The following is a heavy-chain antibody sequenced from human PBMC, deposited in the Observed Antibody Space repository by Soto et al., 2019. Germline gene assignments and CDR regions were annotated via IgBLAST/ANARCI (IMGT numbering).Heavy chain of an antibody. V-gene: IGHV4-39*02. D-gene: IGHD3-22*01. CDR3: AIPPPIEVAGPDY. Sequence: PSETLSLTCTVSGGSISGSPYHWGWIRQPPGKGLEWIGSIGDDGRVYYNPSLRGRATLLVDTSNHRLSLNLNSVTAADTAVYYCAIPPPIEVAGPDYWGQGSLVTVSS. CDR2: IGDDGRV. J-gene: IGHJ4*02. CDR1: GGSISGSPYH.